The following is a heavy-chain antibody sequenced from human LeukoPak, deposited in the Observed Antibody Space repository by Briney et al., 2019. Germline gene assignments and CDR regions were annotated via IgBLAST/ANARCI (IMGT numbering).Heavy chain of an antibody. Sequence: SVKVSCKASGGTFSSYVISWVRQAPGQGLEWMGRIIPIFGTANYAQKFQGRVTITTDESTSTAYMELSSLRSEDTAVYYCARVLIGSSWPNNWFDPWGQGTLVTVSS. V-gene: IGHV1-69*05. CDR3: ARVLIGSSWPNNWFDP. J-gene: IGHJ5*02. CDR2: IIPIFGTA. CDR1: GGTFSSYV. D-gene: IGHD6-13*01.